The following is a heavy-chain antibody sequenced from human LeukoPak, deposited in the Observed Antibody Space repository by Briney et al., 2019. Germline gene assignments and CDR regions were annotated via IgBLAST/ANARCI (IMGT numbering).Heavy chain of an antibody. V-gene: IGHV3-23*01. CDR2: ISGRGITT. J-gene: IGHJ6*03. D-gene: IGHD3-22*01. Sequence: GGSLRLSCATSGFTFSTYGMTWVRQAPGKGLEWVAGISGRGITTAYAESVEGRFTISRDNSKNTLYVQMDSLRVEDTAVYYCAKYDNGFFYYYLDAWGKGTTVTVSS. CDR3: AKYDNGFFYYYLDA. CDR1: GFTFSTYG.